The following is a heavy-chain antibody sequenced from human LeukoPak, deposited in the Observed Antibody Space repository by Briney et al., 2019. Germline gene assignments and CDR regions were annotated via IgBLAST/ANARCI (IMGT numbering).Heavy chain of an antibody. Sequence: SFKVSCKASGYTFPSFDINWVRQAAGQGLEWMGWMNPDSGNTGYAQKFQGRVTMTRDTSITTAYLELSSLRSEDTAVYYCARDRGSISSRPGYWGQGTLVTVSS. J-gene: IGHJ4*02. D-gene: IGHD6-13*01. V-gene: IGHV1-8*01. CDR2: MNPDSGNT. CDR1: GYTFPSFD. CDR3: ARDRGSISSRPGY.